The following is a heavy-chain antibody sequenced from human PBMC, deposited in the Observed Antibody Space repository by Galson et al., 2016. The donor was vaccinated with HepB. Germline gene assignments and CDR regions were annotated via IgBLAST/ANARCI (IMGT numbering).Heavy chain of an antibody. V-gene: IGHV3-21*01. CDR1: GFTFSTYN. J-gene: IGHJ6*02. CDR2: ISNSNSYI. D-gene: IGHD2-2*02. CDR3: ARDFGYCSSTSCYKGGLFYYYGMDV. Sequence: SLRLSCAASGFTFSTYNMNWVRQAPGKGLEWVSSISNSNSYIYYTDSVKGRFTISGDNAKNSLYLQMNSLRAEDTAVYYCARDFGYCSSTSCYKGGLFYYYGMDVWGQGTTVTVSS.